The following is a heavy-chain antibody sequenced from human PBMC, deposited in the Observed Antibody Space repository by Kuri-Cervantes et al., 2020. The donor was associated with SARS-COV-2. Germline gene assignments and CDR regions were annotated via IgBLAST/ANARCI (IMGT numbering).Heavy chain of an antibody. Sequence: ASVKVSCKASGYIFTTFAMNWVRQAPGQGLEWMGWIFGSNGYITYAQKFQGRVTMTTDTSTSTAYMELRGLRSDDTAVYYCARVAEYGSGDFDYWAQGTLVTVSS. CDR1: GYIFTTFA. V-gene: IGHV1-18*04. CDR3: ARVAEYGSGDFDY. CDR2: IFGSNGYI. J-gene: IGHJ4*02. D-gene: IGHD3-10*01.